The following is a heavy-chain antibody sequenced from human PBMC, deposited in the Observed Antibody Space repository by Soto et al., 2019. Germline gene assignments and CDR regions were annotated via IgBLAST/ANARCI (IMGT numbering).Heavy chain of an antibody. CDR3: ARDPTYYYDSSGYYDY. D-gene: IGHD3-22*01. Sequence: EVQLVESGGGLVQPGGSLRLSCVASGFTFSSYWMHWVRQAPGKGLVWVSRINSDESSTSYADSVKGRFTISRDNAKNTLYLQINSLRAEDTAVYYCARDPTYYYDSSGYYDYWGQGTLVTVSS. J-gene: IGHJ4*02. V-gene: IGHV3-74*01. CDR2: INSDESST. CDR1: GFTFSSYW.